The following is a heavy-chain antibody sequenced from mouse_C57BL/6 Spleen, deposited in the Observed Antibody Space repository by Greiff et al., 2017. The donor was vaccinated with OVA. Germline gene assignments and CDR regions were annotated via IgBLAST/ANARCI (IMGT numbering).Heavy chain of an antibody. CDR1: GFSFNTYA. CDR3: VRRKEWFPYYAMDY. CDR2: IRSKSNNYAT. D-gene: IGHD2-2*01. V-gene: IGHV10-1*01. J-gene: IGHJ4*01. Sequence: DVQLVESGGGLVQPKGSLKLSCAASGFSFNTYAMNWVRQAPGKGLEWVARIRSKSNNYATYYADSVKDRFTISRDDSESMLYLQMNNLKTEDTAMYYCVRRKEWFPYYAMDYWGQGTSVTVSS.